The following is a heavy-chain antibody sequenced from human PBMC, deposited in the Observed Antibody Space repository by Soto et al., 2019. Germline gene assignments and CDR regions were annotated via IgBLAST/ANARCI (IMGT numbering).Heavy chain of an antibody. Sequence: PSETLSLTCTVSGGSISSYYWSWIRQPPGKGLEWIGSIYYSGSTYYNPSLKSRVTISVDTSKNQFSLKLSSVTAADTAVYYCARHYSGYYGSGSYTNDYYYYYMDVWGKGTTVTVSS. V-gene: IGHV4-59*05. CDR2: IYYSGST. J-gene: IGHJ6*03. CDR3: ARHYSGYYGSGSYTNDYYYYYMDV. CDR1: GGSISSYY. D-gene: IGHD3-10*01.